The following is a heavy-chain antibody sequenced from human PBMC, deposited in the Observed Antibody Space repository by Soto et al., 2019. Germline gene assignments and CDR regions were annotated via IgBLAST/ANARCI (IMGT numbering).Heavy chain of an antibody. CDR2: MTSDGRTI. CDR3: ARAAVDY. CDR1: GFTFGDSG. Sequence: PGGFLRLSFAASGFTFGDSGMPWVRKAPGKGPEWCSRMTSDGRTIQYADSVKGRFTASRDNAKSTLYLKMNSLSAADTAVYYCARAAVDYWGPGTLVTVSS. J-gene: IGHJ4*02. V-gene: IGHV3-74*01.